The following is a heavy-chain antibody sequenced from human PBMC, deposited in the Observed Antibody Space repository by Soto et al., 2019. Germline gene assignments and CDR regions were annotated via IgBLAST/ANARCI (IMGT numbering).Heavy chain of an antibody. D-gene: IGHD3-10*01. J-gene: IGHJ3*02. CDR3: ARGRGSYRGDAFDI. Sequence: SETLSLTCTVSGGSISSYYWSWIRQPPGKGLEWIGYIYYSGSTNYNPSLKSRVTISVDTSKNQFSLKLSSVTAADTAVYYCARGRGSYRGDAFDIWGQGTMVTVSS. CDR1: GGSISSYY. V-gene: IGHV4-59*01. CDR2: IYYSGST.